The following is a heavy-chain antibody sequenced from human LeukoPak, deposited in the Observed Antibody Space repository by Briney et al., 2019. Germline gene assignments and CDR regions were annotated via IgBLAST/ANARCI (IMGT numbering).Heavy chain of an antibody. Sequence: SQTLSLTCTVSGGSISSGSYYWTWIRQPAGKGLEWIGRIYTRGSTNYNPSLKSRVTILVDTSKNQFSLKLSSVTAADTAVYYCARVRFSISGMSDAFDIWGQGTMVTVSS. D-gene: IGHD1-20*01. CDR3: ARVRFSISGMSDAFDI. CDR2: IYTRGST. CDR1: GGSISSGSYY. V-gene: IGHV4-61*02. J-gene: IGHJ3*02.